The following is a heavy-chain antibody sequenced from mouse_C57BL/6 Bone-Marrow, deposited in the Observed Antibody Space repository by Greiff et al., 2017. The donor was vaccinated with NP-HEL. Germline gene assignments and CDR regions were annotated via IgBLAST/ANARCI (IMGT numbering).Heavy chain of an antibody. D-gene: IGHD2-4*01. V-gene: IGHV5-6*01. CDR2: ISSGGSYT. CDR1: GFTFSSYG. J-gene: IGHJ1*03. CDR3: ARHDSRGYDYDEGYWYFDV. Sequence: EVKLVESGGDLVKPGGSLKLSCAASGFTFSSYGMSWVRQTPDKRLEWVATISSGGSYTYYPDSVKGRFTISRDNAKNTLYLQMSSLKSEDTAMYYCARHDSRGYDYDEGYWYFDVWGTGTTVTVSS.